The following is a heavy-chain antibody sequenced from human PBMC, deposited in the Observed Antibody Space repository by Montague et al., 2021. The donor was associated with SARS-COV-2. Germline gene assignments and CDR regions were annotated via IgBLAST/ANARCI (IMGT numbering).Heavy chain of an antibody. J-gene: IGHJ3*02. D-gene: IGHD5/OR15-5a*01. V-gene: IGHV3-21*01. CDR2: ISTSSLYI. Sequence: SRRLSFAASGFTFSKYSMNWVRQAPGKGLERVSSISTSSLYIYYAASVKGRFTISRANAKNSLFLQMDSLRAEDTAVYYCARALSASYSVGGDSFDIWGQGTMVTVSS. CDR3: ARALSASYSVGGDSFDI. CDR1: GFTFSKYS.